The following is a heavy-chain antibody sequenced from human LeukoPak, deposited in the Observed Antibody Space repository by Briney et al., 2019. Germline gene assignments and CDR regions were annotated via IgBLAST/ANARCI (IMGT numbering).Heavy chain of an antibody. J-gene: IGHJ6*03. CDR2: INPNNGGT. CDR3: ARAPYYDLWSGYFNPYYMDV. V-gene: IGHV1-2*02. CDR1: GYTFTDYY. Sequence: ASVKVSCKASGYTFTDYYMYWVRQAPGQGLEWMGWINPNNGGTNYAQKFQGRVTMTRDTSISTAYMGLSRLRSDDTAVYYCARAPYYDLWSGYFNPYYMDVWGKGTTVTVSS. D-gene: IGHD3-3*01.